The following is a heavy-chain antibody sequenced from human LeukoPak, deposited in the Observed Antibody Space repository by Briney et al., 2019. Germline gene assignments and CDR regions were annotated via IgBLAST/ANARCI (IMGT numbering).Heavy chain of an antibody. CDR2: IYTSGTT. CDR1: GGSISSGGYY. D-gene: IGHD3-22*01. CDR3: ARGTYYYDSSGSTFDY. V-gene: IGHV4-61*02. Sequence: PSETLSLTCTVSGGSISSGGYYWSWIRQPAGKGLEWIGRIYTSGTTNYNPSLTSRVTISVDTSKNQFSLKLSSVTAADTAVYYCARGTYYYDSSGSTFDYWGQGTLVTVSS. J-gene: IGHJ4*02.